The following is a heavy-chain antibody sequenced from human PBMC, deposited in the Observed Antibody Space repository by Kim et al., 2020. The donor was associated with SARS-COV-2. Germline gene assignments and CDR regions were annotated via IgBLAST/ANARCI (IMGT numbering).Heavy chain of an antibody. V-gene: IGHV3-23*01. CDR2: ISGSGGST. D-gene: IGHD2-15*01. Sequence: GGSLRLSCAASGFTFSSYAMSWVRQAPGKGLEWVSAISGSGGSTYYADSVKGRFTISRDNSKNTLYLQMNSLRAEDTAVYYCAKDYCSGGSCPPPLYYWGQGTLVTVSS. CDR3: AKDYCSGGSCPPPLYY. J-gene: IGHJ4*02. CDR1: GFTFSSYA.